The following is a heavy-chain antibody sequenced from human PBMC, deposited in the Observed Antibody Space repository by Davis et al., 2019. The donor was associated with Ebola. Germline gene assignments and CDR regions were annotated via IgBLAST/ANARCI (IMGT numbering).Heavy chain of an antibody. CDR1: GFTISSYG. J-gene: IGHJ4*02. CDR2: IWYDGSNK. V-gene: IGHV3-33*01. Sequence: PGGSLRLSCAASGFTISSYGMHWVRQAPGKGLEWVAVIWYDGSNKYYADSGKGRFTISRDNSKNTLYLQMNSLRAEDTAVYYCAREGGRSGGGNEFDYWGQGTLVTVSS. D-gene: IGHD4-23*01. CDR3: AREGGRSGGGNEFDY.